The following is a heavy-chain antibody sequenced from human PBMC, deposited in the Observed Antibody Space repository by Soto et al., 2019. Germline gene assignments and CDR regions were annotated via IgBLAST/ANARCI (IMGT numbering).Heavy chain of an antibody. CDR2: IVPLFGPA. Sequence: QVQLVQSGAEVKEPGSSVNVSCKTSGATFGNTAVTWVRQAPGQGLEWIGGIVPLFGPANYAQKFRGRGTITADESTSTADVELSSLRTDDTAVYYCARDGDPGYSFWSGPLGGGRFDPWGQGTLVTVSS. V-gene: IGHV1-69*12. CDR3: ARDGDPGYSFWSGPLGGGRFDP. D-gene: IGHD3-3*01. CDR1: GATFGNTA. J-gene: IGHJ5*02.